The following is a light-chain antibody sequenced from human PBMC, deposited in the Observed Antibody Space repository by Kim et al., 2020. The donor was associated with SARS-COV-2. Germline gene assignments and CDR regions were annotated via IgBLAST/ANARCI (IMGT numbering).Light chain of an antibody. CDR1: TGAVTGGLY. Sequence: QAVVTQEPSLTVSPGGTVTLTCTSNTGAVTGGLYPTWFQQKPGQAPRALIYSTDNRHSGTPVRFAGSLVGGKAALTLSDVQPEDEAEYYCLLYFGGTLIFGGGTQLTVL. CDR3: LLYFGGTLI. V-gene: IGLV7-43*01. J-gene: IGLJ2*01. CDR2: STD.